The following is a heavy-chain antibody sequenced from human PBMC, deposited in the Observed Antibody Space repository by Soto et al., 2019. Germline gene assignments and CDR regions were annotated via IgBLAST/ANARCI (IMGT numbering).Heavy chain of an antibody. V-gene: IGHV1-8*01. CDR3: ARRAETNGWNGFGADKYYFDF. CDR2: MNPNTGNS. D-gene: IGHD1-1*01. CDR1: GYTFTSYD. J-gene: IGHJ4*02. Sequence: SVKGSCKGSGYTFTSYDIYWVRQATGQGLERMGWMNPNTGNSGYAQKFQGRVTVTSDTSINTVHMELSSLRSEDTAVYYCARRAETNGWNGFGADKYYFDFWGQGTLVTVPS.